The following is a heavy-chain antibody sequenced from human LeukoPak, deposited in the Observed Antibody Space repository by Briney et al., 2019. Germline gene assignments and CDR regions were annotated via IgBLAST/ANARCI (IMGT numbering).Heavy chain of an antibody. CDR2: ISSSGKSI. CDR1: EFSFSIYE. Sequence: GGSLRLSCAASEFSFSIYEMNWVRQTPGKGLEWLSYISSSGKSIYYADSVKGRFTISRDNAKNSVYLQMNSLRVEDTAVYYCAKASRATCSGAFCYHFDSWGPGTLVTVSS. CDR3: AKASRATCSGAFCYHFDS. J-gene: IGHJ4*02. D-gene: IGHD2-15*01. V-gene: IGHV3-48*03.